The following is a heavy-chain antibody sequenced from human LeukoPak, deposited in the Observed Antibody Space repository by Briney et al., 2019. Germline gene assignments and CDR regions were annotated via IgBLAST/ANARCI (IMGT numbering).Heavy chain of an antibody. V-gene: IGHV4-59*08. D-gene: IGHD6-13*01. CDR3: ARRSSSYFDY. CDR1: GGSINSYF. Sequence: SETLSLTCTVSGGSINSYFWSWIRQPPGQGLEWIGYIYYSGSANYNLSLESRVTISVDTSKNQFSLKLNSVTAADTAVYYCARRSSSYFDYWGQGTLVTVSS. CDR2: IYYSGSA. J-gene: IGHJ4*02.